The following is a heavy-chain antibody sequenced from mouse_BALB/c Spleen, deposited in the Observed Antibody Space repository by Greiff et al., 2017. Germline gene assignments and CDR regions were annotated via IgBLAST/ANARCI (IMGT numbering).Heavy chain of an antibody. D-gene: IGHD1-1*01. Sequence: VKLVESGGGLVKPGGSLKLSCAASGFTFSSYAMSWVRQSPGKGLEWLGVIWSGGSTDYNAAFISRLSISKDNSKSQVFFKMNSLQANDTAIYYCAIYYYGSSPYYYAMDYWGQGTSVTVSS. CDR2: IWSGGST. J-gene: IGHJ4*01. V-gene: IGHV2-2*02. CDR1: GFTFSSYA. CDR3: AIYYYGSSPYYYAMDY.